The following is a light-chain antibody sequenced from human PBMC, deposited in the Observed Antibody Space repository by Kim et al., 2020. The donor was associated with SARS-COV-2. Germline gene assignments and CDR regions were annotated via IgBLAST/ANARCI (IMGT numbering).Light chain of an antibody. Sequence: DIQMTQSPSTLSASVGDRVTITCRASQSINSWLAWYQQKPGKAPKLLIHKASNLASGVPSRFSGSGSGTEFTLTISSLQPDDFATYYCQQYNSYRTFSQGTKVDIK. CDR2: KAS. V-gene: IGKV1-5*03. CDR3: QQYNSYRT. CDR1: QSINSW. J-gene: IGKJ1*01.